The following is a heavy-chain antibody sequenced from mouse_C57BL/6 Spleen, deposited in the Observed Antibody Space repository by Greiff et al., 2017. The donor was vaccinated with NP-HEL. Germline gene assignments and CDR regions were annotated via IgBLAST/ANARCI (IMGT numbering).Heavy chain of an antibody. CDR3: AYYSNYGGVDY. Sequence: QVHVKQSGAELVRPGTSVKLSCKASGYTFTSYWMHWVKQRPGQGLEWIGVIDPSDSYTNYNQKFKGKATLTVDTSSSTAYMQLSSLTSEDSSVYYCAYYSNYGGVDYWGQVTTLTVSS. CDR2: IDPSDSYT. CDR1: GYTFTSYW. V-gene: IGHV1-59*01. J-gene: IGHJ2*01. D-gene: IGHD2-5*01.